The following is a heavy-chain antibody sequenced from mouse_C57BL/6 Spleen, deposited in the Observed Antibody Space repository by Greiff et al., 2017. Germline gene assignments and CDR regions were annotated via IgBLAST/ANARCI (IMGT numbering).Heavy chain of an antibody. CDR2: ISSGSSTI. V-gene: IGHV5-17*01. J-gene: IGHJ2*01. CDR3: ARSSGYYYDY. Sequence: EVKVEESGGGLVKPGGSLKLSCAASGFTFSDYGMHWVRQAPEKGLEWVAYISSGSSTIYYADTVKGRFTISRDNAKNTLFLQMTSLRSEDTAMYYCARSSGYYYDYWGKGTTLTVSS. CDR1: GFTFSDYG. D-gene: IGHD3-2*02.